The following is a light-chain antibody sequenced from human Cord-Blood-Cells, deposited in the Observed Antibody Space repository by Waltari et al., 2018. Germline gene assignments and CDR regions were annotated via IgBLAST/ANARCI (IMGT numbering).Light chain of an antibody. CDR1: QSISSY. CDR3: QQSYSTPFT. V-gene: IGKV1-39*01. Sequence: DIQMTQSPSYLPASVGDRVTITWRASQSISSYLNWYQQKPGKAPKLLIYAASSLQSGVPSRFSGSGSGTDFTLTISSLQPEDCATYYCQQSYSTPFTFGPGTKVDIK. J-gene: IGKJ3*01. CDR2: AAS.